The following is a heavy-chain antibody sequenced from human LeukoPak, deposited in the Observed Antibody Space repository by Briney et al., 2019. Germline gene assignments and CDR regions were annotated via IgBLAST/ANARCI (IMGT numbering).Heavy chain of an antibody. Sequence: SQTLSLTCTVSGGSISSGSYYWSWIRQPPGKGLEWIGYIYYTGSTTYNPSLKSRVTISVDTSKNQFSLKLGSVTAADTAVYYCARDYGDIPPDWYYDLWGRGTLVTVSS. CDR1: GGSISSGSYY. J-gene: IGHJ2*01. CDR2: IYYTGST. V-gene: IGHV4-61*01. CDR3: ARDYGDIPPDWYYDL. D-gene: IGHD4-17*01.